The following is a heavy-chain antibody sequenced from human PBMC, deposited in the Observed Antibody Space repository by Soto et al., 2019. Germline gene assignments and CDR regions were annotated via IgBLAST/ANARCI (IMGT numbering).Heavy chain of an antibody. V-gene: IGHV3-74*01. CDR1: GFTFSSYA. CDR3: ARGYYYDSSGCPGL. CDR2: INSDGSST. Sequence: GGSLRLSCAVSGFTFSSYAMNWVRQAPGKGLEWVSVINSDGSSTSYADSVKGRFTISRDNAKNTLYLQMNSLRAEDTAVYYCARGYYYDSSGCPGLWGQGTLVTVS. J-gene: IGHJ4*02. D-gene: IGHD3-22*01.